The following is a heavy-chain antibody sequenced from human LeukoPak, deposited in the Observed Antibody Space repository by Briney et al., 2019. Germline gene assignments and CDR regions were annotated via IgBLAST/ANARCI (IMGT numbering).Heavy chain of an antibody. CDR2: INHSEST. CDR1: GGSFNVYH. V-gene: IGHV4-34*01. J-gene: IGHJ5*02. Sequence: TSETLSLTCAVYGGSFNVYHWSWIRQPPGKGLEWIGEINHSESTNYNPSLKSRVTISVDTSKNQFSLTLSSVTAADTAIYYCARHATVGKAITLVRGVKRGWFDPWGQGTLVTVSS. CDR3: ARHATVGKAITLVRGVKRGWFDP. D-gene: IGHD3-10*01.